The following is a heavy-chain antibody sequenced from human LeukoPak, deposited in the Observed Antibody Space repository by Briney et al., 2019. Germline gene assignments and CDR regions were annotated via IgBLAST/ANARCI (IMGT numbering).Heavy chain of an antibody. Sequence: SETLSLTCAVYGGSFSGYYWSWIPHPPGKGLQWIGYIYYTGSTNYNPSLTSRVTILVDTSKNQFSLKLSSVTAADTAVYYCARGSSSWHYWGQGTLVTVSS. D-gene: IGHD6-13*01. CDR3: ARGSSSWHY. CDR1: GGSFSGYY. J-gene: IGHJ4*02. V-gene: IGHV4-59*01. CDR2: IYYTGST.